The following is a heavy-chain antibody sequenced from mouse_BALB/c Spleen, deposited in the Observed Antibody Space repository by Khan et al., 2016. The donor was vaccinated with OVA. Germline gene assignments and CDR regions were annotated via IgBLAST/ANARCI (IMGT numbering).Heavy chain of an antibody. CDR2: INPHIGAT. D-gene: IGHD1-1*01. J-gene: IGHJ2*01. V-gene: IGHV1-20*02. CDR1: GYSFTGYF. CDR3: ARTYGSDFDY. Sequence: VQLKESGPELVKPGASVKISCKASGYSFTGYFMNWVMQRHGKSLEWIGRINPHIGATFYNQKFRDKATLTVDESSSTAHMELRSLASEDSAVYYCARTYGSDFDYWGQGTTLTVSS.